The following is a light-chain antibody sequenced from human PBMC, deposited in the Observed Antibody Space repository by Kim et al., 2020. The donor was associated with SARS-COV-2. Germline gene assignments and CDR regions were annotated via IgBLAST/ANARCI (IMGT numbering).Light chain of an antibody. CDR2: NNN. V-gene: IGLV1-44*01. Sequence: QLVLTQPPSASGTPGQRVTISCSGSSSNIGSYAVNWYQQLPGTAPKLLIYNNNQRPSGVPDRFSGSKSGTSASLAISGLQSEDEADYYCAAWDDSLDGVVFGGGTQLTVL. CDR3: AAWDDSLDGVV. J-gene: IGLJ2*01. CDR1: SSNIGSYA.